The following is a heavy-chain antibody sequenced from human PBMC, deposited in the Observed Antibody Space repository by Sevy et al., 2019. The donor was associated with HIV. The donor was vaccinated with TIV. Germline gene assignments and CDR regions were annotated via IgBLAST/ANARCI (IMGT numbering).Heavy chain of an antibody. Sequence: GESLKISCAASGFTFSSYAMSWVRQAPGKGLEWVSGLSGYGGSTYYADSVKGRFTISRDNSKNTLYLQMNSLRAEDTAVYYCAKDQITMIGDAFDVWGQGTMVTVSS. V-gene: IGHV3-23*01. CDR2: LSGYGGST. D-gene: IGHD3-22*01. CDR3: AKDQITMIGDAFDV. J-gene: IGHJ3*01. CDR1: GFTFSSYA.